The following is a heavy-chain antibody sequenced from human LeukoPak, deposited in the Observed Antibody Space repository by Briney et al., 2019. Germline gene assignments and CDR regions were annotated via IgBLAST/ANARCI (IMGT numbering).Heavy chain of an antibody. J-gene: IGHJ5*02. D-gene: IGHD3-10*01. CDR3: ARTSLGGAWFDP. CDR2: IYTSGST. Sequence: SQTLSLTCTVSGGSISSGSYYWSWIRQPAGKGLEWIGRIYTSGSTNYNPSLKRRVTISVDTSKNQFSLKLSSVTAADTAVYYCARTSLGGAWFDPWGQGTLVTVSS. V-gene: IGHV4-61*02. CDR1: GGSISSGSYY.